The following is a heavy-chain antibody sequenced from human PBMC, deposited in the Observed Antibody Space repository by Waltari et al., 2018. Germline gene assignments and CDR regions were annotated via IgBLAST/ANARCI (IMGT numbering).Heavy chain of an antibody. CDR1: GFTFADYA. D-gene: IGHD5-12*01. CDR3: AKRGGYSGYGPLNGAFDI. CDR2: ISWNSGSI. V-gene: IGHV3-9*01. Sequence: EVQLVESGGGLVQPGRSLRLSCAASGFTFADYAMHWVRQAPGKGLEWVSGISWNSGSIGYADSGKGRFTISRDNAKNSLYLQMNSLRAEDTALYYCAKRGGYSGYGPLNGAFDIWGQGTMVTVSS. J-gene: IGHJ3*02.